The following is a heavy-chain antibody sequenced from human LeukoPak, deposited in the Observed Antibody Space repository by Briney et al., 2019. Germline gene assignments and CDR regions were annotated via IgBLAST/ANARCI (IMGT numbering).Heavy chain of an antibody. J-gene: IGHJ4*02. CDR1: GYTFTAYY. CDR2: INPNSGGT. CDR3: ARTGGYYYGSSGYYARGY. Sequence: ASVKVSCKASGYTFTAYYMHWVRQAPGQGLEWMGWINPNSGGTNSAQNFQGRVTMTRDTSISTAYMELSRLRSDDTAVYYCARTGGYYYGSSGYYARGYWGQGTLVTVSS. V-gene: IGHV1-2*02. D-gene: IGHD3-22*01.